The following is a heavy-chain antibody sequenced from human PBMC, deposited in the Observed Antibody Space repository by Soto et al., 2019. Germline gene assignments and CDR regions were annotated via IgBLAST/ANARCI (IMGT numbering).Heavy chain of an antibody. D-gene: IGHD3-10*01. CDR2: FAGDFINT. CDR3: VKEGRLAVGGLDL. CDR1: GFTVNNHA. V-gene: IGHV3-23*01. J-gene: IGHJ5*02. Sequence: EVQLLESGGGLVQPGGSLRLSCAASGFTVNNHAMHWVRQAPGAGLERVSGFAGDFINTRYADSVRGRFTISRDTSKNTLSHQMDSLSVEATAIYYCVKEGRLAVGGLDLWGQGALVTVSS.